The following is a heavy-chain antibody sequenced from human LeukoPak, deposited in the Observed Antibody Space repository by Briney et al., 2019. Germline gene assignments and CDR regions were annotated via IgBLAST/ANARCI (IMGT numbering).Heavy chain of an antibody. CDR2: IYHSGST. V-gene: IGHV4-38-2*02. CDR1: GYSISSAYY. Sequence: SETLSLTCTVSGYSISSAYYWGWIRQPPGRGLEWIGNIYHSGSTYYNPSLKSRVTMSVDTSKNQFSLKLSSVTATDTAVYYCASTSWTYKYNWFDPWGQGTLVTVSS. D-gene: IGHD3/OR15-3a*01. CDR3: ASTSWTYKYNWFDP. J-gene: IGHJ5*02.